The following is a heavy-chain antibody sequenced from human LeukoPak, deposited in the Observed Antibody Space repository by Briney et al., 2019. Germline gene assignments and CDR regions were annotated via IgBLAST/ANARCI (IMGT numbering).Heavy chain of an antibody. Sequence: GGSLRLSSAASRFTFRNYAMSWVRQAPGKGLEWVSAISHSGGTTYYADSVKGRFTISRDNSKNTLYLQMNSLRAEDTAVYYCARDRGYDFWSGYRYYFDYWGQGTLVTVSS. V-gene: IGHV3-23*01. J-gene: IGHJ4*02. CDR3: ARDRGYDFWSGYRYYFDY. CDR1: RFTFRNYA. D-gene: IGHD3-3*01. CDR2: ISHSGGTT.